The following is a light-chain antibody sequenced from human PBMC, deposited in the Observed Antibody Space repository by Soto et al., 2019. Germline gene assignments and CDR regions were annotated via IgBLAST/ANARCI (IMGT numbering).Light chain of an antibody. J-gene: IGLJ3*02. CDR3: AAWDDSLKV. CDR1: SSNIGSNY. Sequence: QSALTQPPSASGTPGQRVTISCSGSSSNIGSNYVYWYQQLPGMAPKLLIYRNNQRPSGVPDRFSGSKSGTSASLAISGLRSEDEADYYCAAWDDSLKVFGGGTKLTVL. V-gene: IGLV1-47*01. CDR2: RNN.